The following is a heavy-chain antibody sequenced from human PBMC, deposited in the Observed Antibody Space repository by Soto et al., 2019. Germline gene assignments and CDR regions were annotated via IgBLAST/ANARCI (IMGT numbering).Heavy chain of an antibody. CDR2: IYPGDSDT. CDR1: GYSFTSYW. J-gene: IGHJ6*02. CDR3: AILGYSYGYNQYYYGMDV. Sequence: PGESLKISCKGSGYSFTSYWIGWVSQMPGKGLEWMGIIYPGDSDTRYSPSFKGQVTISANKSISTAYLQWSSLKASDTAMYYCAILGYSYGYNQYYYGMDVWGQGTTVTVSS. D-gene: IGHD5-18*01. V-gene: IGHV5-51*01.